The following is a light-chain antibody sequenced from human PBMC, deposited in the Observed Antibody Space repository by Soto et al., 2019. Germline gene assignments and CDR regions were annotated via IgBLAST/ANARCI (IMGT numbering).Light chain of an antibody. CDR3: QQYYSYPRT. CDR1: QGISSY. Sequence: AIRMTQSPSSFSASTGDRVTITCRASQGISSYLAWYQQKPGKAPKLLIYAASTLQSGVPSRFSGSGSGTDFTLTISCLQSEDFATYYRQQYYSYPRTFGHGTKVDIK. V-gene: IGKV1-8*01. J-gene: IGKJ1*01. CDR2: AAS.